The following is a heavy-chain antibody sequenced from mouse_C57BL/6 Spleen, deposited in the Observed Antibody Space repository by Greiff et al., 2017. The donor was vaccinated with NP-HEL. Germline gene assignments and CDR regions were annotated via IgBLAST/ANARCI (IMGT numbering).Heavy chain of an antibody. Sequence: VQLQQSGAELVRPGASVKLSCTASGFNIKDYYMHWVKQRPEPGLEWIGRIDPEDGDPEYAPKFQGKATMTADTSSNTAYLQLSSLTSEDTAVYYCTTDYGSRKAWFAYWGQGTLVTVSA. J-gene: IGHJ3*01. D-gene: IGHD1-1*01. V-gene: IGHV14-1*01. CDR1: GFNIKDYY. CDR2: IDPEDGDP. CDR3: TTDYGSRKAWFAY.